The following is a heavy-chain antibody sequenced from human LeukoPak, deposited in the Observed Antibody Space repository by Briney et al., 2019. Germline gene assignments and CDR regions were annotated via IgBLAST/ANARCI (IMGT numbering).Heavy chain of an antibody. J-gene: IGHJ4*02. CDR3: AKDKYYDSSGYLDY. CDR1: GFTFDDYA. D-gene: IGHD3-22*01. Sequence: PGGSLRLSCAASGFTFDDYAMHWVRQAPGKGLEWVSGISWNSGSIGYADSVKGRFTISRDNAKNSLYLQMNSLRAEDMALYYCAKDKYYDSSGYLDYWGQGTLVTVSS. V-gene: IGHV3-9*03. CDR2: ISWNSGSI.